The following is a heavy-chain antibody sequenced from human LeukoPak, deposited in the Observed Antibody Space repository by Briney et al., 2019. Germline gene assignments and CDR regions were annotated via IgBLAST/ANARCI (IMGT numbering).Heavy chain of an antibody. CDR1: GFTVSSNY. J-gene: IGHJ4*02. D-gene: IGHD3-10*01. V-gene: IGHV3-66*01. Sequence: GGSLRLSCAASGFTVSSNYMSWVRQAPGKGLEWVSVIYSGGSTYYADSVKGRFTVSRDNSKNTLYLQMNSLRAEDTAVYYCAREVDGSGFYFDYWGQGTLVTVSS. CDR2: IYSGGST. CDR3: AREVDGSGFYFDY.